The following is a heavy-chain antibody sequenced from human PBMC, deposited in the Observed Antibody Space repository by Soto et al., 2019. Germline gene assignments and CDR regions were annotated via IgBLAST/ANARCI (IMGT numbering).Heavy chain of an antibody. V-gene: IGHV4-59*01. CDR3: ARGSSDIVVVPAETTGENWFDP. J-gene: IGHJ5*02. Sequence: SETLSLTCTVSGGSISSYYWSWIRQPPGKGLEWIGYIYYSGSTNYNPSLKSRVTISVDTSKNQFSLKLSSVTAADTAVYYCARGSSDIVVVPAETTGENWFDPWGQGTLVTVSS. CDR1: GGSISSYY. CDR2: IYYSGST. D-gene: IGHD2-2*01.